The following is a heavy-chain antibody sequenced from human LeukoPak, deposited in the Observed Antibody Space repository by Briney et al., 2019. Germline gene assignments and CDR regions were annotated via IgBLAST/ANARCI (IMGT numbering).Heavy chain of an antibody. D-gene: IGHD1-7*01. CDR3: ASQYNWNFPEFDP. CDR2: IYTSGST. V-gene: IGHV4-4*09. Sequence: SETLSLTCTVSGGSISSYYWSWIRQSPGKGLEWIGYIYTSGSTNYNPSLKSRVTISVDTSKNQFSLKLSSVTAADTAVYYCASQYNWNFPEFDPWGQGTLVTVSS. CDR1: GGSISSYY. J-gene: IGHJ5*02.